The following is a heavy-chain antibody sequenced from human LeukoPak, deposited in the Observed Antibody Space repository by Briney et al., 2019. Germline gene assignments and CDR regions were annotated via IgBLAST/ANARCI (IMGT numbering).Heavy chain of an antibody. CDR2: INTYNGNP. CDR3: AGTGSHGFDI. Sequence: ASVKVSCKASGYTFSTYAMNWVRQAPGQGLEFMGWINTYNGNPTYAQAFTGRFVFSVDTSVSTAYLQISSLKTEDSAVYYCAGTGSHGFDIWGQGTKIIVSS. CDR1: GYTFSTYA. V-gene: IGHV7-4-1*02. J-gene: IGHJ3*02. D-gene: IGHD3-10*01.